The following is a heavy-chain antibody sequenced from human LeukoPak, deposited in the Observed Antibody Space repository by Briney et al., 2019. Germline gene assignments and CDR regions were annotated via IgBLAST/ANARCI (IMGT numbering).Heavy chain of an antibody. CDR1: GGTFSSYA. V-gene: IGHV1-69*04. CDR2: IIPILGIA. CDR3: ARGLSRRNNWFDP. D-gene: IGHD6-19*01. J-gene: IGHJ5*02. Sequence: SVKVSCKASGGTFSSYAISWVRQAPGQGLEWMGRIIPILGIANYAQKFQGRATITADKSTSTAYMELSSLRSEDTAVYYCARGLSRRNNWFDPWGQGTLVTVSS.